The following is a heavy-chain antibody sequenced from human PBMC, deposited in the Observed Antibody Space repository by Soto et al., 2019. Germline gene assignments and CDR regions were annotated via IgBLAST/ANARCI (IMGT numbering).Heavy chain of an antibody. J-gene: IGHJ5*02. CDR1: GYTFTSYY. D-gene: IGHD3-3*01. CDR3: ARGFEFWSGYGWFDP. V-gene: IGHV1-46*01. CDR2: INPSGGST. Sequence: GXSVKVSCNASGYTFTSYYMHWVRQAPGQGLEWMGIINPSGGSTSYAQKFQGRVTMTRDTSTSTVYMELSSLRSEDTAVYYCARGFEFWSGYGWFDPWGQGTLVTVSS.